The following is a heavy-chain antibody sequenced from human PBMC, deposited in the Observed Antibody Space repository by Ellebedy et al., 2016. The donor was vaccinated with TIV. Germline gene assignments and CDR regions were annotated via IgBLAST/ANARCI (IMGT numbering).Heavy chain of an antibody. J-gene: IGHJ6*02. D-gene: IGHD3-10*01. CDR1: GYTFTSDD. V-gene: IGHV1-8*01. CDR2: MNPNSGNT. CDR3: ARVSHYYGSGSYYMEGYYFYYYGMDV. Sequence: ASVKVSXXASGYTFTSDDINWVRKATGQGLEWMGWMNPNSGNTGYAQKFQGRVTMTRNTSISTAYMELSSLRSEDTAVYYCARVSHYYGSGSYYMEGYYFYYYGMDVWGQGTTVTVSS.